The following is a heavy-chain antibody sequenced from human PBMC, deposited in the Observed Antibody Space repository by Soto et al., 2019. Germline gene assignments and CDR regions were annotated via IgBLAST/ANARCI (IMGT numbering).Heavy chain of an antibody. CDR1: GYTFTSYG. J-gene: IGHJ5*02. Sequence: QVQLVQSGAEVKKPGASVKVSCKASGYTFTSYGISWVRQAPGQGLEWMGWISAYNGNTNYAQKLQGRVTMTTDTATSTAYMERRSLRSDDTAVYYCARDVADIVVVPAAMRGQNWFDPWGQGTLVTVSS. V-gene: IGHV1-18*01. CDR3: ARDVADIVVVPAAMRGQNWFDP. CDR2: ISAYNGNT. D-gene: IGHD2-2*01.